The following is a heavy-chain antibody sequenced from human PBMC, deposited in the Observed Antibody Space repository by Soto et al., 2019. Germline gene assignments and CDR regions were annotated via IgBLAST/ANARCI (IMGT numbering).Heavy chain of an antibody. CDR2: ISAYTGNT. D-gene: IGHD4-4*01. V-gene: IGHV1-18*01. CDR3: ARVGSDYSRFVDY. J-gene: IGHJ4*02. CDR1: GYTFTSYG. Sequence: QVQLVQSGAEVKKPGASVKVSCKASGYTFTSYGISWVRQAPGQGRERMGWISAYTGNTNYAQKLQGRGTMTTDTPTSTAYLELGSLRSDDTAVYYCARVGSDYSRFVDYWGQGTLVTVSS.